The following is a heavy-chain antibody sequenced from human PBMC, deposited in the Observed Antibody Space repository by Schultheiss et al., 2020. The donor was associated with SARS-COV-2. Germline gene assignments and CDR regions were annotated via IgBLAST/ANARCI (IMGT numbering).Heavy chain of an antibody. V-gene: IGHV4-34*01. CDR2: IYYSGSS. J-gene: IGHJ5*02. Sequence: SETLSLTCAVYGGSFSGYYWSWIRQPPGKGLEWIGYIYYSGSSNYNPSLKSRLTLSVDKSKNQFSLRLSSVTAADTAVYYCARSPLGGWFDPWGQGTLVTVSS. CDR3: ARSPLGGWFDP. CDR1: GGSFSGYY.